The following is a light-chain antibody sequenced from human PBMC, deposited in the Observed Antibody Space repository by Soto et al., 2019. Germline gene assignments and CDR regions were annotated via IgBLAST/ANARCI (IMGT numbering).Light chain of an antibody. CDR3: SSSSISTAYL. Sequence: QSVLTQPASMSGSPGQSITISCTGTSSDVGGYDYVSWYQLHPGKAPKLMVFEVSNRPSGVSYRFSGSKSGNTASLTISGLQAEDEADYFCSSSSISTAYLFGTGTKVTVL. CDR1: SSDVGGYDY. V-gene: IGLV2-14*01. CDR2: EVS. J-gene: IGLJ1*01.